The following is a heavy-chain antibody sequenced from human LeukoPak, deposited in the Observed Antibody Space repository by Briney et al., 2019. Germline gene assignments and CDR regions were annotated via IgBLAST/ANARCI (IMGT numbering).Heavy chain of an antibody. CDR2: IHTSGGT. V-gene: IGHV4-4*09. J-gene: IGHJ4*02. CDR3: VRPAQSNWWVYFNY. CDR1: GGSISANH. D-gene: IGHD2-15*01. Sequence: PSETLSLTCTVSGGSISANHWVWIRQPPGKGLEWIGYIHTSGGTNYNPSLKSRVTMSVDTSKNQLSLRLSSVTAADTAVYYCVRPAQSNWWVYFNYWGQGTVVTVSS.